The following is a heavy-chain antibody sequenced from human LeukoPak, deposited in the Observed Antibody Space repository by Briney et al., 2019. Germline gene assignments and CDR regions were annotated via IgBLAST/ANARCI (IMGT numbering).Heavy chain of an antibody. CDR2: ISSSSSYI. CDR1: GFTFSSYS. Sequence: GGSLRLSCAASGFTFSSYSMNWVRQAPGKGLEWVSSISSSSSYIYYADSVKGRFTISRDNAKNSLYLQMNSLRAEDTAVYYCARDGRSYSSGWSDFDYWGQGTLVTVSS. V-gene: IGHV3-21*01. CDR3: ARDGRSYSSGWSDFDY. J-gene: IGHJ4*02. D-gene: IGHD6-19*01.